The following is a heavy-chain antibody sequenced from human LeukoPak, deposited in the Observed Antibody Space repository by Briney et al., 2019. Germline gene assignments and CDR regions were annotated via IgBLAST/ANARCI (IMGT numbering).Heavy chain of an antibody. CDR1: GGSISSSSYY. D-gene: IGHD6-19*01. J-gene: IGHJ4*02. Sequence: SETLSLTCTVSGGSISSSSYYWGWIRQPPGKGLEWIGSIYYSGSTYYNPSLKSRVTISVDTSENQFSLKLSSVTAADTAVYYCARYSSGWYYFDYWGQGTLVTVSS. V-gene: IGHV4-39*01. CDR3: ARYSSGWYYFDY. CDR2: IYYSGST.